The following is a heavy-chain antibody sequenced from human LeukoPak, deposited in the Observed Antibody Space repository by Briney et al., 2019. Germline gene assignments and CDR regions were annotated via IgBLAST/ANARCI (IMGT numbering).Heavy chain of an antibody. V-gene: IGHV1-69*06. D-gene: IGHD3-22*01. CDR1: GYTFTNYA. J-gene: IGHJ5*02. CDR3: ARKVPNDSSGYYYRGQFDP. CDR2: IIPIFGTA. Sequence: SVKVSCKASGYTFTNYAINWVRQAPGQGLEWMGGIIPIFGTANYAQKFQGRVTITADKSTSTAYMELSSLRSEDTAVYYCARKVPNDSSGYYYRGQFDPWGQGTLVTVSS.